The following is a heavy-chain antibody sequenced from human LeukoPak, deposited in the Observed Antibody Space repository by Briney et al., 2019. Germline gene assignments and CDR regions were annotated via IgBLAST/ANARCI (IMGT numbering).Heavy chain of an antibody. V-gene: IGHV1-2*02. CDR3: ARNRYGYNFGY. Sequence: ASVKVSCKASGYTFTDYYFHWVRQAPGQGLEWMGWINPNTGGTNYAQKFQGRVIMTRDTSISTAYMELSSLTSDDTAVYYCARNRYGYNFGYWAQGTLVTVSS. CDR1: GYTFTDYY. D-gene: IGHD5-24*01. CDR2: INPNTGGT. J-gene: IGHJ4*02.